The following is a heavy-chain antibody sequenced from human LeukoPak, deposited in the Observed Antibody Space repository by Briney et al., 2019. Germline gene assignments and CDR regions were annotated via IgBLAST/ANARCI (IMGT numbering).Heavy chain of an antibody. J-gene: IGHJ4*02. V-gene: IGHV3-23*01. Sequence: GESLRLSCAASGFTFSSYAMSWVRQAPGKGLEWVSAISGSGHSTYYADSVKGRFTISRDNSKNTLYLQMNSLRAEDTAVYYCARGSVLTFHYWGQGTLVTVSS. CDR1: GFTFSSYA. CDR3: ARGSVLTFHY. CDR2: ISGSGHST. D-gene: IGHD3-10*01.